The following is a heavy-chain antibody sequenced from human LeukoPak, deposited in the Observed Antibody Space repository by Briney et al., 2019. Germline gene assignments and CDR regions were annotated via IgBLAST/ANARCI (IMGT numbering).Heavy chain of an antibody. V-gene: IGHV3-11*01. Sequence: GGSLRLSCAASGFTFSDYYMSWVRQAPGKGLEWISYISSSGSSIYYAGSVKGRFTISRGNAKNSLYLQMNSLRAEDTAVYYCARRGSGWYWDYWGQGTLVTVSS. J-gene: IGHJ4*02. CDR2: ISSSGSSI. CDR1: GFTFSDYY. CDR3: ARRGSGWYWDY. D-gene: IGHD6-19*01.